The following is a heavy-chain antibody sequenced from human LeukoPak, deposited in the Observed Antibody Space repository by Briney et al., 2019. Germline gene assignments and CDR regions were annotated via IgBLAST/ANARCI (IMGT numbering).Heavy chain of an antibody. CDR1: GGFNTHYY. CDR2: IYHSGST. Sequence: SETLSLTCSVSGGFNTHYYWSWIRQPPGKGLEWIGYIYHSGSTKYNPSLKSRVTISVDTSKNQFSLKLSSVTAADTAVYYCARQGSSGTFDYWGQGTLVTVSS. CDR3: ARQGSSGTFDY. J-gene: IGHJ4*02. V-gene: IGHV4-59*08. D-gene: IGHD6-19*01.